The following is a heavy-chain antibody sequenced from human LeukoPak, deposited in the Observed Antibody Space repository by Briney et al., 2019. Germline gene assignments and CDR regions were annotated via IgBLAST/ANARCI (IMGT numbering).Heavy chain of an antibody. V-gene: IGHV4-59*01. CDR2: IYYSGST. CDR1: GGSISSYY. D-gene: IGHD3-10*01. J-gene: IGHJ6*04. CDR3: ARSSSGSYYNFYYYGMDV. Sequence: PETLSLTCTVSGGSISSYYWSWIRQPPGKGLEWIGYIYYSGSTNYNPSLKSRVTISVDTSKNQFSLKLSSVTAADTAVYYCARSSSGSYYNFYYYGMDVWGKGTTVTVSS.